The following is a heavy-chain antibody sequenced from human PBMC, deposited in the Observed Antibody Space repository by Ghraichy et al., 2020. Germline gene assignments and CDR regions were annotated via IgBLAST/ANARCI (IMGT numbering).Heavy chain of an antibody. CDR2: ISGSGGST. CDR1: GFTFSSYA. CDR3: AKGGLSRDDSIAVAGTGYYFDY. V-gene: IGHV3-23*01. J-gene: IGHJ4*02. Sequence: GGSLRLSCAASGFTFSSYAMSWVRQAPGKGLEWVSAISGSGGSTYYADSVKGRFTISRDNSKNTLYLQMNSLRAEDTAVYYCAKGGLSRDDSIAVAGTGYYFDYWGQGTLVTVSS. D-gene: IGHD6-19*01.